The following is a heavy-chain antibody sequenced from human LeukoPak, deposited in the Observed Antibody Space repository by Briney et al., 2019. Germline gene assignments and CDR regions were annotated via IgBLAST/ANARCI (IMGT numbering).Heavy chain of an antibody. V-gene: IGHV1-69*05. Sequence: SVKVSXKASGGTFSSYAISWVRQAPGQGLEWMGRIIPIFGTANYAQKFQGRVTITTDESTSTAYMELSSLRSEDTAVYYCARDNSMVRGVIITSPFDYWGQGTLVTVSS. CDR3: ARDNSMVRGVIITSPFDY. CDR2: IIPIFGTA. J-gene: IGHJ4*02. CDR1: GGTFSSYA. D-gene: IGHD3-10*01.